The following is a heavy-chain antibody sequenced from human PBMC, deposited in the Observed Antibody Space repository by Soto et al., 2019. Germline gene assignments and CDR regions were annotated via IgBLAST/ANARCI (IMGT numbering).Heavy chain of an antibody. D-gene: IGHD3-22*01. J-gene: IGHJ5*02. Sequence: PSETLSLTCTVSGGSISSLYWSWIRQPPGKGLEWIGYISNSGSTNHNPSLRSRVTISVDTSKNQFSLKLSSVTAADTAVYYCARVEVSYDSIGYYYGTPKNNWFDPWGQGTLVTVSS. CDR1: GGSISSLY. CDR3: ARVEVSYDSIGYYYGTPKNNWFDP. V-gene: IGHV4-59*01. CDR2: ISNSGST.